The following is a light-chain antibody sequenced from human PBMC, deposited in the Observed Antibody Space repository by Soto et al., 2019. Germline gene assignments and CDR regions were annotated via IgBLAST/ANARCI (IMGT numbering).Light chain of an antibody. V-gene: IGKV1-39*01. CDR3: HQSYSTPWT. CDR1: QSINTY. CDR2: AAS. Sequence: DIQMTQSPSSLSASVGDRVTLTCRASQSINTYLNWYQQKPGKAPKLLIYAASSLESGVPSTLRGSGSGTNFTLTISSLQPEDCANYYCHQSYSTPWTFGQGTKVESK. J-gene: IGKJ1*01.